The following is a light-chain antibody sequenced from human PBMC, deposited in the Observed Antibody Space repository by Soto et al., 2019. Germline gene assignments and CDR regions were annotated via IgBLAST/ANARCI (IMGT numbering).Light chain of an antibody. Sequence: QSALTQPPSASGSPGQSVTISCTGTSSDVGAYNYVSWYQQHAGKAPKLVIYEVTKQPSGVPDRFSGSKSANTASLTVSGLQADDEADYYCSSFASSNTWVFGGGTKLTVL. CDR1: SSDVGAYNY. CDR3: SSFASSNTWV. CDR2: EVT. V-gene: IGLV2-8*01. J-gene: IGLJ3*02.